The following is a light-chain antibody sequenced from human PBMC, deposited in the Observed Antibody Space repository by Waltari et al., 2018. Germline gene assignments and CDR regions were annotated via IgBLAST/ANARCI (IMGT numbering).Light chain of an antibody. J-gene: IGLJ1*01. CDR1: TRGVWTYNL. CDR3: CSYVSNTYV. CDR2: EGT. Sequence: QSALTQPASVSGSPGQSITISYTGTTRGVWTYNLVSWYQQHPGKAPKLIIFEGTKRPSGVSNRFFASKSGNTASLTISGLQADDEADYHCCSYVSNTYVFGTGTKVTVL. V-gene: IGLV2-23*01.